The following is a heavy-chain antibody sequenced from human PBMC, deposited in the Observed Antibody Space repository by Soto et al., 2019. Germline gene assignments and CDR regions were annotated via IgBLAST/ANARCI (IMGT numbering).Heavy chain of an antibody. J-gene: IGHJ6*02. V-gene: IGHV3-30-3*01. D-gene: IGHD6-13*01. CDR2: ISYDGSNK. CDR1: GFTFSSYA. CDR3: ARGERAIAAADYYFGMDV. Sequence: GGSLRLSCAASGFTFSSYAMHWVRQAPGKGLEWVAVISYDGSNKYYADSVKGRFTISRDNSKNTLYLQMNSLRAEDTAVYYCARGERAIAAADYYFGMDVSAQVNTVTVPS.